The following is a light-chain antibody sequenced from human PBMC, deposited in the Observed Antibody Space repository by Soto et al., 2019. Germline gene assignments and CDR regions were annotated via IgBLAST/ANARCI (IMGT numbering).Light chain of an antibody. V-gene: IGLV1-44*01. Sequence: QAVVTQPPSASGTPGQRVTISCSGSSSNIGATAVNWYQQFPRTAPKVLIYSNDQRPSGVPDRFSGSKSGTSASLAISGLQSEDEADYYCAAWDDFLNGWVFGGGTQLTVL. CDR1: SSNIGATA. CDR2: SND. CDR3: AAWDDFLNGWV. J-gene: IGLJ3*02.